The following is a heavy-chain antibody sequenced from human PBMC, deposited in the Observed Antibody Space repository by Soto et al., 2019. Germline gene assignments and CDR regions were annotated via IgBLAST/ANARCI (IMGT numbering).Heavy chain of an antibody. V-gene: IGHV4-59*01. Sequence: PSETLSLTCTVSGGSISSYNWSWIRQPPGKGLEWIGYIYYSGSTNYNPSLKSRVTISVDTSKNQFSLKLSSVTAADTAVYYCARDSSYASYFDYWGQGTLVTVSS. J-gene: IGHJ4*02. CDR3: ARDSSYASYFDY. CDR2: IYYSGST. D-gene: IGHD2-2*01. CDR1: GGSISSYN.